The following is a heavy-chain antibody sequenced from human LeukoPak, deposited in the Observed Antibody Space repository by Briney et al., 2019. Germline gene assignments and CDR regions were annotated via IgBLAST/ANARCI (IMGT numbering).Heavy chain of an antibody. V-gene: IGHV3-7*01. CDR3: ARAHSGSYFDWFDP. CDR1: GFTFSSYL. Sequence: GGSLRLSCAPSGFTFSSYLLSWVRQAPGKGLEWVANIKQDGSEKYYVDSVKGRFTISRDNAKNSLYLQMSSLRAEDRAVYYCARAHSGSYFDWFDPWGQGTLVTVSS. CDR2: IKQDGSEK. D-gene: IGHD1-26*01. J-gene: IGHJ5*02.